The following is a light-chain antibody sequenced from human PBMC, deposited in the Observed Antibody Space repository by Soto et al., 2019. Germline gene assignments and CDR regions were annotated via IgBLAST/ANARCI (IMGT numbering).Light chain of an antibody. CDR2: DVS. J-gene: IGLJ1*01. V-gene: IGLV2-14*01. CDR1: SRDISSYNY. CDR3: KSFTSSTTYV. Sequence: QSVLTQPASVSGSPGQSIAISCTGTSRDISSYNYVSWYQQHPGKAPKLMIYDVSNRPSGVSDRFSGSKSGKTASLSISLLQAEDEADYYCKSFTSSTTYVFGTGTKVTVL.